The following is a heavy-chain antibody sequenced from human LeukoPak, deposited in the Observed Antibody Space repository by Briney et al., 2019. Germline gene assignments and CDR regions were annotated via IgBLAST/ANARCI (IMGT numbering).Heavy chain of an antibody. J-gene: IGHJ4*02. CDR2: IYYSGST. Sequence: SETLSLTCTVSGGSISSYYWSWIRQPPGKGLEWIGYIYYSGSTNYNPSLKSRVTISVDTSKNQFSLKLSSVTAADTAVYYCAREKGHRLDRYFDYWGQGTLVTVSS. CDR3: AREKGHRLDRYFDY. D-gene: IGHD1-1*01. CDR1: GGSISSYY. V-gene: IGHV4-59*01.